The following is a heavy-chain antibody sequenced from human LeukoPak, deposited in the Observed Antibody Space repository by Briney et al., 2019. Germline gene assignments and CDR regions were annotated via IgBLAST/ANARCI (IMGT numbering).Heavy chain of an antibody. CDR3: ARTARWFGETD. J-gene: IGHJ4*02. V-gene: IGHV4-34*01. Sequence: RTSETLSLTCAVYGGSFSGYYWSWIRQPPGKGLEWIGEINHSGSTNYNPSLKSRVTISVDTSKNQFSLKLSSVTAADTAVYYCARTARWFGETDWGQGTLVTVSS. CDR2: INHSGST. D-gene: IGHD3-10*01. CDR1: GGSFSGYY.